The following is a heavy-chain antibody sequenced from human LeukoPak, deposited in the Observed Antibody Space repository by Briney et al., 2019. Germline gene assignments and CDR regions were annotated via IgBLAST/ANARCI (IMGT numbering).Heavy chain of an antibody. J-gene: IGHJ4*02. V-gene: IGHV4-61*01. CDR3: ARGIVGARSGNTHIYY. CDR1: GGSVSSGSYY. D-gene: IGHD1-26*01. Sequence: SETLSLTCTVSGGSVSSGSYYWSWIRQPPGKGLEWIGYIYYSGSTNYNPSLKSRVTISVDTSKNQFSLKLSSVTAADTAVYYCARGIVGARSGNTHIYYWGQGTLVTVSS. CDR2: IYYSGST.